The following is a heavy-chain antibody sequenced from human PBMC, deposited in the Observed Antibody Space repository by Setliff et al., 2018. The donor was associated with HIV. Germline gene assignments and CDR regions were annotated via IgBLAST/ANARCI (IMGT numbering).Heavy chain of an antibody. J-gene: IGHJ6*03. Sequence: SVKVSCKASGGTFSSYAISWVRQAPGQGLEWMGGIIPIFGTANYAQKFQGRITITTDESTSTAYMELSSLRSDDTAVYYCARETYYGSGSYLPTEYYYYYMDVWGKGTTVTVSS. V-gene: IGHV1-69*05. CDR1: GGTFSSYA. CDR3: ARETYYGSGSYLPTEYYYYYMDV. D-gene: IGHD3-10*01. CDR2: IIPIFGTA.